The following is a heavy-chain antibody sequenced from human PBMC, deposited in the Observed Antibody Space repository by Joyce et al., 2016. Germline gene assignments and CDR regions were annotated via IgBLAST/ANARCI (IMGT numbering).Heavy chain of an antibody. Sequence: QAQLVQSGRELKKPGASMKFSCKASGFQFNIYGSYWMRQAPGQGLEYLGLISGFDGHSNVVQKFQGRVTMTTDTSTTTAVMELKSLRFDDTATYYCARGASVDAFEIWGPGTLVIVSS. CDR1: GFQFNIYG. V-gene: IGHV1-18*01. J-gene: IGHJ3*02. CDR3: ARGASVDAFEI. CDR2: ISGFDGHS.